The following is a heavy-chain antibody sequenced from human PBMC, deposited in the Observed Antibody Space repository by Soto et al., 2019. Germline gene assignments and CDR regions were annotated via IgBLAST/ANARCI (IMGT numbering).Heavy chain of an antibody. CDR3: VRLLHGSGCYYWFDP. V-gene: IGHV5-51*01. J-gene: IGHJ5*02. D-gene: IGHD1-26*01. Sequence: GESLKISCKGSGYSFTSYWIGWVRQMPGKGLEGMGINYPDDSDTRYSTSFQGQVTTSADNSISTAYLQLSSLKASDTAMYYCVRLLHGSGCYYWFDPWGQGTLVTVSS. CDR1: GYSFTSYW. CDR2: NYPDDSDT.